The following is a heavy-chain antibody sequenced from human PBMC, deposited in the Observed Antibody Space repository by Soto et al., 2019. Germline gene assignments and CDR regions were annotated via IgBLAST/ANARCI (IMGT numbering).Heavy chain of an antibody. V-gene: IGHV4-30-4*01. CDR2: IYYSGNT. CDR3: ARGAADVRNWFDP. Sequence: SETLSLTCAVSGGSISGGNYYWSWIRQPPGKGLEWIGYIYYSGNTYYNPSLKSRVTISLDTSKNQFSLKLNSVTAADTAVYYCARGAADVRNWFDPWGQGTLVTVSS. D-gene: IGHD6-13*01. J-gene: IGHJ5*02. CDR1: GGSISGGNYY.